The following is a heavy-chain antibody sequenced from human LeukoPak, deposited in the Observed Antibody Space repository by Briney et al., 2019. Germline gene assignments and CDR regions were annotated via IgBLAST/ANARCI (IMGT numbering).Heavy chain of an antibody. J-gene: IGHJ4*02. D-gene: IGHD1-26*01. V-gene: IGHV1-2*02. CDR2: INTNSGAT. CDR1: GYTFSDYY. Sequence: GASVKVSCKTSGYTFSDYYMHWVRQAPGQGLEWMGWINTNSGATNYAQKFHGRVTMTRDTSITTAYMELSRLRSDDTAVYYGTIPPGVGTTTDYWGQGTLVTVSS. CDR3: TIPPGVGTTTDY.